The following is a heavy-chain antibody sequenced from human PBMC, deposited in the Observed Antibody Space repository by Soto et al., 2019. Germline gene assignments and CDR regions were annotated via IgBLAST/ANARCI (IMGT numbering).Heavy chain of an antibody. CDR1: GFTFSSYS. V-gene: IGHV3-48*02. CDR2: ISIISSTI. Sequence: GGSLRLSCAASGFTFSSYSMSWVRQAPGKGLEWVSFISIISSTIYYADSVKGRFTISXXXAXXSXXLXXNXXRDXDTAVYYCARDGRPMDVWGQGTTVTVSS. CDR3: ARDGRPMDV. J-gene: IGHJ6*02.